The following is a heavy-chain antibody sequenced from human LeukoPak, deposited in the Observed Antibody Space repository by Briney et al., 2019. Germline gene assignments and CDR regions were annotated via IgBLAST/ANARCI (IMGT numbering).Heavy chain of an antibody. CDR3: ATSIAAAGPFDY. CDR1: GFTFSSYG. Sequence: GGSLRLSCAASGFTFSSYGMHWVRQAPGKGLEWVAVISYDGSNKYYADSVKGRFTISRDNSKNTLYLQMNSLRAEDTAVYYCATSIAAAGPFDYWGQRTLVTVSS. V-gene: IGHV3-30*03. D-gene: IGHD6-13*01. J-gene: IGHJ4*02. CDR2: ISYDGSNK.